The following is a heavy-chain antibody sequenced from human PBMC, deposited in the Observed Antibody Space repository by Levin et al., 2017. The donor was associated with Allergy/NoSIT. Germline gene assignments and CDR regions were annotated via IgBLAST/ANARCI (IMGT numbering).Heavy chain of an antibody. CDR3: ARDRQRDRGNSGSYQPLDY. V-gene: IGHV3-11*01. CDR2: ISRSGSST. J-gene: IGHJ4*02. D-gene: IGHD1-26*01. Sequence: GESLKIPCTVSGFPFSDSYMSWIRQAPGKGLEWVSYISRSGSSTYYADSVKGRFTISRDDAKNSVHLQMNSLTAEDTAVYFCARDRQRDRGNSGSYQPLDYWGQGTLVTVSS. CDR1: GFPFSDSY.